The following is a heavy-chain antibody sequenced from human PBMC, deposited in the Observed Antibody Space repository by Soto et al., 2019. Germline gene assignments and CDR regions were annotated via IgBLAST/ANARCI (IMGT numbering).Heavy chain of an antibody. Sequence: HPGGSLRLSCAASGFTFSSYWMHWVRQAPGKGLVWVSRTNEDGSIINYADSVKGRFTISRDNAKDILYLEMNSLRVEDTAVYYCKRDIGGWGAYWGQGALVTVSS. J-gene: IGHJ4*02. CDR1: GFTFSSYW. V-gene: IGHV3-74*01. D-gene: IGHD3-10*01. CDR2: TNEDGSII. CDR3: KRDIGGWGAY.